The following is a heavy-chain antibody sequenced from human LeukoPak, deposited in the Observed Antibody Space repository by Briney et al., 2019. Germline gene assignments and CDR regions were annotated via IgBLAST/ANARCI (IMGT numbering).Heavy chain of an antibody. J-gene: IGHJ5*02. Sequence: PSETLSLTCTVSGGSISSYYWSWVRQAPGKGLEWVSAISGRDGRTYYSDSVKGRFTISRDNSQNTLYLQMNTLRAEDTAVYYCAKDHGTTVLLHNNWFDPWGQGTLVTVSS. CDR3: AKDHGTTVLLHNNWFDP. CDR2: ISGRDGRT. CDR1: GGSISSYY. V-gene: IGHV3-23*01. D-gene: IGHD4/OR15-4a*01.